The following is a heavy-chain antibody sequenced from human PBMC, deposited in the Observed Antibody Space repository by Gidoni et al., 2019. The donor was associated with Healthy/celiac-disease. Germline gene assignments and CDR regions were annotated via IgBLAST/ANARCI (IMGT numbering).Heavy chain of an antibody. CDR1: GFTFDDYT. CDR3: AKDIRSDSSGWYYFDY. V-gene: IGHV3-43*01. D-gene: IGHD6-19*01. J-gene: IGHJ4*02. CDR2: ISWDGGST. Sequence: EVQLVESGGVVVQPGGSLRLSCAASGFTFDDYTMHWVRQAPGKGLEWVSLISWDGGSTYYADSVKGRFTISRDNSKNSLYLQMNSLRTEDTALYYCAKDIRSDSSGWYYFDYWGQGTLVTVSS.